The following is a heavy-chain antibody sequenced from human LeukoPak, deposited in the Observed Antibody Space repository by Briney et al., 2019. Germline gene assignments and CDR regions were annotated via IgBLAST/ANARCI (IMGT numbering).Heavy chain of an antibody. Sequence: SQTLSLTCTVSGASVNSGNYYWTWIRQPAGKRLEWIGRIYTSGNTDYNPSLKSRVTISIDASKNLFSLRLSSVTAADTAVYFGTRGGELMNFWGQGTLVTVSS. J-gene: IGHJ4*02. D-gene: IGHD1-26*01. CDR1: GASVNSGNYY. CDR2: IYTSGNT. CDR3: TRGGELMNF. V-gene: IGHV4-61*02.